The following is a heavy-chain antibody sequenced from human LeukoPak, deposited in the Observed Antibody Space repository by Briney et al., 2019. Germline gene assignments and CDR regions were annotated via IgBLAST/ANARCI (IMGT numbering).Heavy chain of an antibody. CDR1: GFTFSSYA. V-gene: IGHV3-30-3*01. D-gene: IGHD3-22*01. CDR2: ISYDGSNK. CDR3: AKGTTLIVGDYFDY. J-gene: IGHJ4*02. Sequence: GGSLRLSCAASGFTFSSYAMHWVRQAPGKGLEWVAVISYDGSNKYYADSVKGRFTISRDNSKDTVYLQINRLRTEDTAVYYCAKGTTLIVGDYFDYWGQGALVTVSS.